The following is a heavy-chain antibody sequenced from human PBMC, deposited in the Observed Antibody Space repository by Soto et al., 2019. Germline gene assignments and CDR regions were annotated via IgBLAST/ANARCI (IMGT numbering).Heavy chain of an antibody. CDR1: GFTFSDYY. CDR3: ARGYYDFWSGYYISPYRMDV. D-gene: IGHD3-3*01. J-gene: IGHJ6*02. CDR2: ISSRGSSI. V-gene: IGHV3-11*01. Sequence: PGGSLRLSCAVSGFTFSDYYMSWIRQAPGKGLEWVSCISSRGSSIYYADSVRGRFTISRDNAKNSLYLQMNGLRAEDTAVYYCARGYYDFWSGYYISPYRMDVWGQGTTVTVSS.